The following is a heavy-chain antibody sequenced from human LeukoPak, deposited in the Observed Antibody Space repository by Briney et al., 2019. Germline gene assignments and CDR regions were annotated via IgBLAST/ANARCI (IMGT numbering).Heavy chain of an antibody. CDR3: ARRAGGYSHPYDY. J-gene: IGHJ4*02. CDR2: ISVSGGST. V-gene: IGHV3-23*01. CDR1: GFTFSSYD. D-gene: IGHD4-23*01. Sequence: GGTLRLSCAASGFTFSSYDMTWVRQAPGKRLEWVSGISVSGGSTYYADSVKGRFTISRDNSKNTLYLQMNSLRAEDTAVYYCARRAGGYSHPYDYWGQGILVTVSS.